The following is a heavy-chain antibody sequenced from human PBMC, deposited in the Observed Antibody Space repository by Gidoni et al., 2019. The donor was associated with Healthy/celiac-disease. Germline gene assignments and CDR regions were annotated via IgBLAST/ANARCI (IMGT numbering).Heavy chain of an antibody. D-gene: IGHD6-19*01. CDR3: AKGYSSGWYAEDAFDI. CDR1: GLTCSSYA. V-gene: IGHV3-23*01. CDR2: IIGIVGST. Sequence: EVQLLESGGGLVQPGGSLRLYCAASGLTCSSYAMSWVRQAPGKGLGWFSAIIGIVGSTCYADSVKGRFTISRDNSKNTLYLQMNSLRAEDTAVYYCAKGYSSGWYAEDAFDIWGQGTMVTVSS. J-gene: IGHJ3*02.